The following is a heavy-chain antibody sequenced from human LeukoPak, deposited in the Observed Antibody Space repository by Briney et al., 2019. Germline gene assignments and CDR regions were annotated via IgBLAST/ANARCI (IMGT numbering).Heavy chain of an antibody. CDR2: IYHSGST. CDR3: ASLAGVSYCSRTSCLNTFDY. V-gene: IGHV4-38-2*02. J-gene: IGHJ4*02. CDR1: GYSISSGYY. Sequence: SETLSLTCTVSGYSISSGYYWGWIRQRPGKGLEWIGSIYHSGSTYYNPSLKSRVTISVDTSKNQFSLKLSSVTAADTAVYYCASLAGVSYCSRTSCLNTFDYWGQGTLVTVSS. D-gene: IGHD2-2*01.